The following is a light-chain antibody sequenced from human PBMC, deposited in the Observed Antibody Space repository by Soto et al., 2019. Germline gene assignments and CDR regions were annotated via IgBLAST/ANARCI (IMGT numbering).Light chain of an antibody. CDR1: SSNIGNNY. Sequence: QSVLTQPPSVSAAPGQKVTISCSGSSSNIGNNYVSWYQQLPRTALKLLIYDNNKRPSGIPDRFSGSKSGTSATLGITGLQTGDEADYYCGTWDSSLSAVVFGGGTKLTVL. V-gene: IGLV1-51*01. CDR2: DNN. J-gene: IGLJ2*01. CDR3: GTWDSSLSAVV.